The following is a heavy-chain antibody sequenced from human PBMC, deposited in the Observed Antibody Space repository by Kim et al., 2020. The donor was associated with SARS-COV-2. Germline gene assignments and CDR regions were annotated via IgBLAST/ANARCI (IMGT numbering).Heavy chain of an antibody. CDR1: GFTFSSYA. D-gene: IGHD5-12*01. J-gene: IGHJ6*02. Sequence: GGSLRLSCSASGFTFSSYAMHWVRQAPGKGLEYVSAISSNGGSTYYADSVKGRFTISRDNSKNTLYLQMSSLRAEDTAVYYCVKPPGATINHYYGMDVWGQGTTVTVSS. V-gene: IGHV3-64D*06. CDR2: ISSNGGST. CDR3: VKPPGATINHYYGMDV.